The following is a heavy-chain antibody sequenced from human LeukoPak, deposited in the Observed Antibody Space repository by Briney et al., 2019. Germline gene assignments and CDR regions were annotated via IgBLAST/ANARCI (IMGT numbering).Heavy chain of an antibody. V-gene: IGHV1-8*01. CDR3: ASYSGTYNYFDN. J-gene: IGHJ4*02. CDR1: GYTFTSYD. D-gene: IGHD1-26*01. Sequence: ASVKVSCKASGYTFTSYDINWVRQATGQGLEWMGWMNPNSGNTGYAQKFQGRVTMTRNTSISTAYMELSSLRSEDTAVYYCASYSGTYNYFDNWGQGTLVTVSS. CDR2: MNPNSGNT.